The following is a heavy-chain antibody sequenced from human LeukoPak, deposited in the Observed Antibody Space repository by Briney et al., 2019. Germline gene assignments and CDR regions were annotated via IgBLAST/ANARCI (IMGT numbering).Heavy chain of an antibody. J-gene: IGHJ4*02. Sequence: GGSLRLSCAASGFTVSSYEMNWVRQAPGKGVEWISYISSSGSTIYYADSVKGRFTISRDNAKNSLFLQMNSLRAEDTAVYYCARAPGGSSYGLVDFWGQGTLVTVSS. CDR2: ISSSGSTI. V-gene: IGHV3-48*03. D-gene: IGHD5-18*01. CDR3: ARAPGGSSYGLVDF. CDR1: GFTVSSYE.